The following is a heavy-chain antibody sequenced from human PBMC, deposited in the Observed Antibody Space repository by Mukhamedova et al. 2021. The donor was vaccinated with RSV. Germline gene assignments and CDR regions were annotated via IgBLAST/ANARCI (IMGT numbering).Heavy chain of an antibody. CDR3: ARGFTGDLYFDY. J-gene: IGHJ4*02. D-gene: IGHD2-21*02. V-gene: IGHV1-3*01. Sequence: MGWINAGNGNTKYSQKFQGRVTITRDTSASTAYMELSSLRSEDTAVYYCARGFTGDLYFDYWGQVTLVTVSS. CDR2: INAGNGNT.